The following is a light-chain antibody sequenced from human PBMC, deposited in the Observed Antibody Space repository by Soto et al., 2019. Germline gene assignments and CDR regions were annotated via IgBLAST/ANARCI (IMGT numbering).Light chain of an antibody. V-gene: IGKV2D-29*02. J-gene: IGKJ5*01. CDR2: EVS. CDR1: QSLLHITGETF. Sequence: VMTQTPLSLSVAPGQPASISCKSSQSLLHITGETFLFWYLQKPGQSPQLLIYEVSTRVSGVPDRFSGSGSGTDFTLEISRVETDDVGIYYCMQSTQLPPTFGQWTRLGIE. CDR3: MQSTQLPPT.